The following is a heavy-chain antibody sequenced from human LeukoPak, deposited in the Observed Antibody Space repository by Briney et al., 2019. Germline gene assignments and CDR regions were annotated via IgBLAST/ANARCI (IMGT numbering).Heavy chain of an antibody. CDR1: GFTFSSYT. Sequence: PGGSLRLPCAASGFTFSSYTMNWVRLAPGKGLEWVSIISSGSSYIYYADSVKGRFTISRDNAKNSLYLQMNSLRAEDTAVYYCAKQYDFWSGSPNFDYWGQGTLVTVSS. J-gene: IGHJ4*02. V-gene: IGHV3-21*01. CDR3: AKQYDFWSGSPNFDY. CDR2: ISSGSSYI. D-gene: IGHD3-3*01.